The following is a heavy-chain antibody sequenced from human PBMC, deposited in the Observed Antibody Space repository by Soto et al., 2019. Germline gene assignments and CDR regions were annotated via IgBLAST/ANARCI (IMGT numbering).Heavy chain of an antibody. V-gene: IGHV3-7*03. D-gene: IGHD6-19*01. CDR3: ARESSGWAVPLVY. CDR1: GFTFSSYW. J-gene: IGHJ6*02. CDR2: IKQDGSEK. Sequence: GSLRLSCAASGFTFSSYWMSWVRQAPGKGLEWVANIKQDGSEKYYVDSVKGRFTISRDNAKNSLYLQMNSLRAEDTAVYYCARESSGWAVPLVYWGQGTTVTVSS.